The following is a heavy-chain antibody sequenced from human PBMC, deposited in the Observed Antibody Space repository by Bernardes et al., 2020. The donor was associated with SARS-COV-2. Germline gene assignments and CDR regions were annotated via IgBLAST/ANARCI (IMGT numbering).Heavy chain of an antibody. Sequence: VGSLRLSCAASGFTFSRYEMNWVRQAPGKGLEWISWISSGGAEIYVAGSVKGRFTMFRDNSDNSLYLQMNSLRAADTADYYCARVGQTCTNDESYHYAMDAWGQGTNVIVAS. CDR2: ISSGGAEI. V-gene: IGHV3-48*03. D-gene: IGHD1-1*01. CDR1: GFTFSRYE. J-gene: IGHJ6*02. CDR3: ARVGQTCTNDESYHYAMDA.